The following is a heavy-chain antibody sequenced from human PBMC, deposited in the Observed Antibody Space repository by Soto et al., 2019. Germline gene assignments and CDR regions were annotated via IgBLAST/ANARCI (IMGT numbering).Heavy chain of an antibody. Sequence: EVQLVESGGGLIQPGGSLRLSCAASGFSVSANYMNWVRQAPGKGLQWVSLLYAGGATFYADSVKGRFTISSDSSKNTLYLQLDLLRVEDTAVYYCATKRTIDYGDPNGHVEIWGQGTGVSVSS. CDR1: GFSVSANY. CDR2: LYAGGAT. J-gene: IGHJ3*02. V-gene: IGHV3-53*01. D-gene: IGHD4-17*01. CDR3: ATKRTIDYGDPNGHVEI.